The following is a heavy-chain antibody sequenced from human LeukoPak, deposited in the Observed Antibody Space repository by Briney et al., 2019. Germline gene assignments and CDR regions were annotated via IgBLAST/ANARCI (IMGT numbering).Heavy chain of an antibody. CDR2: VSGSGATT. J-gene: IGHJ4*02. CDR3: AKDGECSSTSCSLDY. CDR1: GFTFSSYS. D-gene: IGHD2-2*01. V-gene: IGHV3-23*01. Sequence: GGSLRLSCAASGFTFSSYSMNWVRQAPGKGLEWVSTVSGSGATTYYADSVKGRFTISRDNSKNTLYLQVNSLRAEDTAVYYCAKDGECSSTSCSLDYWGQGTLVTVSS.